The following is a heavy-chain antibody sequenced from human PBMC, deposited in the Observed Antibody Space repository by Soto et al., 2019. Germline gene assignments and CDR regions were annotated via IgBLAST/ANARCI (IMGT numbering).Heavy chain of an antibody. CDR1: GFTFNTYD. CDR2: IATTGETT. CDR3: VRHWGE. D-gene: IGHD3-16*01. V-gene: IGHV3-23*01. Sequence: EVQLLESGGGLVQPGGSLRLSCAASGFTFNTYDMSWVRQAPGTGLEWVSSIATTGETTFYADSVRGRFTISRDNSKKTLFVQINHLRANAPAKYYCVRHWGEWGHGTLVTVSS. J-gene: IGHJ4*01.